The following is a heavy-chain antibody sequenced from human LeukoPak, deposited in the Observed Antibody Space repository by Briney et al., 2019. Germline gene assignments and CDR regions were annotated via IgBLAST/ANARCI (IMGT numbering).Heavy chain of an antibody. D-gene: IGHD1-1*01. CDR2: ISYDGSNK. CDR1: GFTFSSYA. J-gene: IGHJ3*02. V-gene: IGHV3-30*04. CDR3: ARAPQPGNDAGAFDI. Sequence: PGGSLRLSCAASGFTFSSYAMHWVRQAPGKGLEWVAVISYDGSNKYYADSVKGRFTISRDNSKNTLYLQMNSLRAEDTAVYYCARAPQPGNDAGAFDIWGQGTMVTVSS.